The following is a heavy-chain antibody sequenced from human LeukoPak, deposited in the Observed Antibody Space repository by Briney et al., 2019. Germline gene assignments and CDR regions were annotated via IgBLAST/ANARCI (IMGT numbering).Heavy chain of an antibody. Sequence: GTSLRLSCAASGFSFHDHGMDWVRQAPGKGLEWVAVIAADEGVKQYADSVKGRFSLSRDNSKNTVSLQMNGLTAEDTAVYYCAREATWGQWYFDLWGQGAPVTVSS. V-gene: IGHV3-30*03. D-gene: IGHD6-19*01. CDR1: GFSFHDHG. J-gene: IGHJ4*02. CDR2: IAADEGVK. CDR3: AREATWGQWYFDL.